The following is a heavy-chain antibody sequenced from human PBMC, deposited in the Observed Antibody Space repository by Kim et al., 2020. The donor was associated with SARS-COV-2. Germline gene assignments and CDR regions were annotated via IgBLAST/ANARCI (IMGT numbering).Heavy chain of an antibody. CDR3: ARLGIAAADDYFDY. J-gene: IGHJ4*02. V-gene: IGHV3-21*01. D-gene: IGHD6-13*01. Sequence: EDSGKSRFTISRENAKNSLYLQMNSLRAEDTAVYYCARLGIAAADDYFDYWGQGTLVTVSS.